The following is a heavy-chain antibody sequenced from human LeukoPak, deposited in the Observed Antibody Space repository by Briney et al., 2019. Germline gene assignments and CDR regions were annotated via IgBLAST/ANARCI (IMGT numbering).Heavy chain of an antibody. CDR2: INHSGST. D-gene: IGHD3-22*01. CDR1: GGSFSGYY. CDR3: ASTDYYDSSGLVGRARWFDP. V-gene: IGHV4-34*01. J-gene: IGHJ5*02. Sequence: SETLSLTCAVYGGSFSGYYWSWIRQPPGKGLEWIGEINHSGSTNYNPSLKSRVTISVDTSKNQFSLKLSSVTAADTAVYYCASTDYYDSSGLVGRARWFDPWGQGTLVTVSS.